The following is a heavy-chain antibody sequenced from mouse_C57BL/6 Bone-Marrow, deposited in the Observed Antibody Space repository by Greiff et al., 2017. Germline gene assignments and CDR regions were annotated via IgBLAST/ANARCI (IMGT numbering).Heavy chain of an antibody. D-gene: IGHD1-1*01. Sequence: QVQLQQPGAELVKPGASVKLSCKASGYTFTSYWMHWVKQRPGQGLEWIGMIHPNSGSTNYNEKFKSKATLTVDKSSSTAYMQLSSLTSEDSAVYYCARRITTVVATPYYYAMDYWGQGTSVTVSS. V-gene: IGHV1-64*01. CDR3: ARRITTVVATPYYYAMDY. CDR2: IHPNSGST. CDR1: GYTFTSYW. J-gene: IGHJ4*01.